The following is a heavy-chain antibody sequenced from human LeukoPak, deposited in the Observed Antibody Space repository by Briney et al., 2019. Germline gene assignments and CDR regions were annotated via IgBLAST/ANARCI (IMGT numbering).Heavy chain of an antibody. D-gene: IGHD3-22*01. Sequence: PGGSLRPSCAAYGFTFSSYWMSWVRQAPGKGLEWVANIKQDGSEKYYVDSVKGRFTISRDNAKKSLYLQMNSLRAEDTAVYYCARLYYYDPYGSYFDYWGQGTLVTVSS. CDR1: GFTFSSYW. V-gene: IGHV3-7*01. J-gene: IGHJ4*02. CDR2: IKQDGSEK. CDR3: ARLYYYDPYGSYFDY.